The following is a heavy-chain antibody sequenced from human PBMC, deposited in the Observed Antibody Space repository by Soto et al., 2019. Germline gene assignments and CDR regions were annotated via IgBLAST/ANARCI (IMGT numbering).Heavy chain of an antibody. CDR3: ARTARVPDF. V-gene: IGHV4-59*01. J-gene: IGHJ4*02. CDR2: IYHTGVT. CDR1: GASISSYW. Sequence: SETLSLTCTVSGASISSYWWSWFRQPPGQGLESLGYIYHTGVTNSNPSLRGRLSISIDTAKNQFSLKLSSVTSADTAIYYCARTARVPDFWGPGILVTVSS. D-gene: IGHD2-2*01.